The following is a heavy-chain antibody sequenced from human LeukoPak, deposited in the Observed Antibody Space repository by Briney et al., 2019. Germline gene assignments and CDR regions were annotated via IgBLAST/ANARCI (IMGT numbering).Heavy chain of an antibody. CDR3: AGDNRYCGGDCSSAFDI. CDR2: IYSGGST. J-gene: IGHJ3*02. CDR1: GFTVSSNY. Sequence: GGSLRLSCAASGFTVSSNYMSWVRQAPGKGLEWVSVIYSGGSTYYADSVKGRFTISRDNSKNSLYLQMNSLRAEDTAVYYCAGDNRYCGGDCSSAFDIWGQGTMVTVSS. V-gene: IGHV3-53*01. D-gene: IGHD2-21*02.